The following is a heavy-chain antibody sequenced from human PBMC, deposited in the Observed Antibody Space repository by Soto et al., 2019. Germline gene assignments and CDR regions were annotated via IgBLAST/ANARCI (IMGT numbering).Heavy chain of an antibody. D-gene: IGHD2-15*01. V-gene: IGHV4-4*02. CDR2: IYHSGST. CDR1: SGSISSSNW. CDR3: ARDRGDCSGGSCYPYYFDY. J-gene: IGHJ4*02. Sequence: SETLSLTCAVSSGSISSSNWWSCVRQPPGKGLEWIGEIYHSGSTNYNPSLKSRVTISVDKSKNQFSLKLSSVTAADTAVYYCARDRGDCSGGSCYPYYFDYWGQGTLVTVSS.